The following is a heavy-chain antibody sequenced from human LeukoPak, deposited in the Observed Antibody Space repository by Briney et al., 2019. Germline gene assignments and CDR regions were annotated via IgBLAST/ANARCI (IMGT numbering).Heavy chain of an antibody. D-gene: IGHD3-3*01. J-gene: IGHJ6*02. CDR3: ARENYDFWSGYYTMYYGMDV. V-gene: IGHV4-4*07. CDR1: GGSISSYY. Sequence: SSETLSLTCTVSGGSISSYYWSWIRQPAGKGLEWIGRIYTSGSTNYNPSLKSRVTMSVDTSKNQFSLKLSSVTAADTAVYYCARENYDFWSGYYTMYYGMDVWGQGTTVTVSS. CDR2: IYTSGST.